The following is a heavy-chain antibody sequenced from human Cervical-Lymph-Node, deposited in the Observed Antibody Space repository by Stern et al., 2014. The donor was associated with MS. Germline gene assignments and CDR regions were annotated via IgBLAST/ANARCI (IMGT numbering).Heavy chain of an antibody. D-gene: IGHD5-24*01. CDR1: GFTFDDYA. V-gene: IGHV3-9*01. J-gene: IGHJ3*02. CDR2: ISWNSGSI. Sequence: EVQLVESGGGLVQPGRSLRLSCAASGFTFDDYAMHWVRQAPGKGLEWVSGISWNSGSIGYADSVKGRFTISRDNAKNSLYLQMNSLRAEDTALYYCAKDIRGDGYNSGAFDIWGQGTMVTVSS. CDR3: AKDIRGDGYNSGAFDI.